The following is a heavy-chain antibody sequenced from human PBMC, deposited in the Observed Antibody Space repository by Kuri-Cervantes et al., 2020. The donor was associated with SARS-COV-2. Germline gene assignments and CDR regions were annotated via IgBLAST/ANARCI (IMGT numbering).Heavy chain of an antibody. D-gene: IGHD1-1*01. CDR1: GFSVSGKF. CDR2: VYLDGRT. CDR3: GKMYNLQVDY. J-gene: IGHJ4*02. V-gene: IGHV3-53*01. Sequence: GGSLRLSCAASGFSVSGKFISWLRQAPGKGLEWVSIVYLDGRTDYADSVKGRFTISRDNSKNTVYLQLNSPRVEDTAVYYCGKMYNLQVDYWGQGTRVTVSS.